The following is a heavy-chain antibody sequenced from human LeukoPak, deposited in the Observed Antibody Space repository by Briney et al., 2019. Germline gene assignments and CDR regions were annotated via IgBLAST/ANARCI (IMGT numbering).Heavy chain of an antibody. CDR3: ARDLPPYYFDY. CDR1: GGIFSSYA. CDR2: IIPILGIA. J-gene: IGHJ4*02. Sequence: EASVKVSCKASGGIFSSYAISWVRQAPGQGVEWMGRIIPILGIANYAQKFQGRVTITAYKSTSTAYMDLSSLRSEDTAVYYCARDLPPYYFDYWGQGTLVTVSS. V-gene: IGHV1-69*04.